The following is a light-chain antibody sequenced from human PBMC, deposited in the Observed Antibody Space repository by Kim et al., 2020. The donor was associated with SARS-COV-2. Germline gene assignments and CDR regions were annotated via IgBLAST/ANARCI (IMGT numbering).Light chain of an antibody. CDR2: DAS. J-gene: IGKJ3*01. V-gene: IGKV1-33*01. CDR1: QDICNY. Sequence: ASVGDRVTITCRTSQDICNYLNWYQQKPGRAPKLLISDASTLQTGVPSWFSGSGSGTDFTFTISGLQPEDIATYYCQQYYNSPLTFGPGTKVDIK. CDR3: QQYYNSPLT.